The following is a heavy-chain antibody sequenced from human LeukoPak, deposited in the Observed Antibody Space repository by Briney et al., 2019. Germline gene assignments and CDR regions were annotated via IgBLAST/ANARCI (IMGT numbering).Heavy chain of an antibody. CDR1: GGTFSSYA. CDR2: IIPIFGTA. V-gene: IGHV1-69*13. Sequence: SVKVSCKASGGTFSSYAISWVRQAPGQGLEWMGGIIPIFGTANYAQKFQGRVTITADESTSTAYMELSSLRSEDTAVYYCAGYYYDSSGYSYWGQGTLVTVSS. J-gene: IGHJ4*02. D-gene: IGHD3-22*01. CDR3: AGYYYDSSGYSY.